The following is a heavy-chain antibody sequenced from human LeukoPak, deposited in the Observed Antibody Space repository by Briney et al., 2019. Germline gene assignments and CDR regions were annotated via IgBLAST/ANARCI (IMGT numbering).Heavy chain of an antibody. V-gene: IGHV4-59*01. CDR1: GGPIRSYY. CDR2: THYSEST. CDR3: ARVSAAGMESHYGMDV. J-gene: IGHJ6*02. D-gene: IGHD6-13*01. Sequence: SETLSLTCTVSGGPIRSYYWSWLRQPPGKGLEWIGNTHYSESTNFNPSLKSRVAIAVDTSKNQFSLSMRSVTAADTAVYYCARVSAAGMESHYGMDVWGQGTTVFVSS.